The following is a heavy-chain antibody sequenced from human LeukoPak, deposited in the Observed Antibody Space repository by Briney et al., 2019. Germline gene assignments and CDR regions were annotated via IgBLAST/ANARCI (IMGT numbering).Heavy chain of an antibody. J-gene: IGHJ4*02. CDR3: AKGGKWDVTPFDY. CDR1: GFTFTSYS. D-gene: IGHD1-26*01. CDR2: ISGGGGST. Sequence: PGGSLRLSCAASGFTFTSYSMNWVRQAPGKGLEWVSTISGGGGSTYCADSVKGRFTISRDNSKNTLYLQVSSLRAEDTAVYYCAKGGKWDVTPFDYWGQGTLVTVSS. V-gene: IGHV3-23*01.